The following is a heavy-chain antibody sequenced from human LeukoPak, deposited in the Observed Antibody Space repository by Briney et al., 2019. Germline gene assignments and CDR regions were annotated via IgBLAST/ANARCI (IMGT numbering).Heavy chain of an antibody. CDR3: ARDGDNWNAHYYYYGMDV. CDR1: GGSISSSSYY. V-gene: IGHV4-39*02. J-gene: IGHJ6*02. D-gene: IGHD1-20*01. CDR2: IYYSGST. Sequence: SETLSLTCTVSGGSISSSSYYWGWIRQPPGKGLEWIGSIYYSGSTYYNPSLKSRVTISVDTSKNQFSLKLSSVTAADTAVYYCARDGDNWNAHYYYYGMDVWGQGTTVTVSS.